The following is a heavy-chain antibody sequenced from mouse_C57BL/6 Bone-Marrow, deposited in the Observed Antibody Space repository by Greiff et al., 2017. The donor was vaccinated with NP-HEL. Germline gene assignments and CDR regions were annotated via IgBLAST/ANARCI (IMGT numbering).Heavy chain of an antibody. D-gene: IGHD2-1*01. CDR3: ARDGDYYGNYGADY. J-gene: IGHJ2*01. CDR2: ISDGGSYT. CDR1: GFTFSSYA. Sequence: EVNVVESGGGLVKPGGSLKLSCAASGFTFSSYAMSWVRQTPEKRLEWVATISDGGSYTYYPDNVKGRFTISRDNAKNNLYLQMSHLKSEDTAMYYCARDGDYYGNYGADYWGQGTTLTVSS. V-gene: IGHV5-4*01.